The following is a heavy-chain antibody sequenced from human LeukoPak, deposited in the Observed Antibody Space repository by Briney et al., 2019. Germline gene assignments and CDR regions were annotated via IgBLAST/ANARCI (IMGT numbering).Heavy chain of an antibody. CDR3: ARLYYDFWSGERDPAYYFDY. J-gene: IGHJ4*02. Sequence: GASLNISFKGSGSRFTSYWIGWVRQLPGKGLEWIGIIYPGDPEPRYRTSFQGQVTISADKSIGTAYLQWSSLKASDTAMYYCARLYYDFWSGERDPAYYFDYWGQGTLVTVSS. V-gene: IGHV5-51*01. CDR2: IYPGDPEP. D-gene: IGHD3-3*01. CDR1: GSRFTSYW.